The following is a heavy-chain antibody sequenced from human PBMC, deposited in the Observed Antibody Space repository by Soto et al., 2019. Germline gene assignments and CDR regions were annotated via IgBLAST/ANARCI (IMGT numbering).Heavy chain of an antibody. CDR1: GYTFTRSG. CDR2: ISSYNGDT. Sequence: ASVKVSCKASGYTFTRSGISWVRQAPGQGPEWMGWISSYNGDTNYAQTFQGRVTMTTDTSTSTAYMELRSLRSDDTAVYYCARGGVPPSSYSGRDAGGKGPR. D-gene: IGHD3-16*01. CDR3: ARGGVPPSSYSGRDA. J-gene: IGHJ6*01. V-gene: IGHV1-18*01.